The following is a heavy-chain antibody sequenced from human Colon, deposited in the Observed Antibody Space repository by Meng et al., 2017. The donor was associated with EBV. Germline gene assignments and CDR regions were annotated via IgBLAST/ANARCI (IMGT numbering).Heavy chain of an antibody. CDR2: ISKMGDGI. V-gene: IGHV3-11*01. J-gene: IGHJ4*02. D-gene: IGHD6-25*01. CDR1: GFNFNDYY. CDR3: ARDLGGPRDY. Sequence: QVYRVEPGGGFFRPGGSLSLSCAASGFNFNDYYMTWIRQAPGKGLEWVAFISKMGDGISYAESVRGRFTISRDSATHSLYLQMNSLRAEDTAVYYCARDLGGPRDYWGQGTLVTVSS.